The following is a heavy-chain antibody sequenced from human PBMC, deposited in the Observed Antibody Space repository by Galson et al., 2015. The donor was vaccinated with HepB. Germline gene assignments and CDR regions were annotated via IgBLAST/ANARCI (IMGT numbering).Heavy chain of an antibody. D-gene: IGHD1-26*01. J-gene: IGHJ3*02. Sequence: SLRLSCAASGFTFSSYSMNWVRQAPGKGLEWVSSISSSSSYIYYADSVKGRFTISRDNAKNSLYLQMNSLRAEDTAVYYCARVPEIVDPGAFEIWGQGTMVTVSS. V-gene: IGHV3-21*01. CDR3: ARVPEIVDPGAFEI. CDR2: ISSSSSYI. CDR1: GFTFSSYS.